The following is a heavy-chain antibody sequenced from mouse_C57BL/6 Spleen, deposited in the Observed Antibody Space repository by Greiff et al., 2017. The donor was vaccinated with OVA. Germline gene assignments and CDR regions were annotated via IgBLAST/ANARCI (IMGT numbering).Heavy chain of an antibody. V-gene: IGHV5-17*01. CDR1: GFTFSDYG. CDR2: ISSGSSTI. D-gene: IGHD2-3*01. Sequence: EVKLVESGGGLVKPGGSLKLSCAASGFTFSDYGMHWVRQAPEKGLEWVAYISSGSSTIYYADTVKGRFTISRDNAKNTLFLQMTSLRSEDTAMYYCARGLMSYWGQGTTLTVSS. CDR3: ARGLMSY. J-gene: IGHJ2*01.